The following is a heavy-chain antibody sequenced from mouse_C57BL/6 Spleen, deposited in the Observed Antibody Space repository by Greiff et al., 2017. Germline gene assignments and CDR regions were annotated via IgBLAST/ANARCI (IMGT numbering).Heavy chain of an antibody. V-gene: IGHV1-39*01. CDR3: AREGIYDGYPYAMDY. CDR1: GYSFTDYN. D-gene: IGHD2-3*01. CDR2: INPNYGTT. Sequence: VQLQQSGPELVKPGASVKISCKASGYSFTDYNMNWVKQSNGKSLEWIGVINPNYGTTSYNQKFKGKATMTVDQSSSTAYMQLNSLTSEDSAVYYCAREGIYDGYPYAMDYWGQGTSVTVSS. J-gene: IGHJ4*01.